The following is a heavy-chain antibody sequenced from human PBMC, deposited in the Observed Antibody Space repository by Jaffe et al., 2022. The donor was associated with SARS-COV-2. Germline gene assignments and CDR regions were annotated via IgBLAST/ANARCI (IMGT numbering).Heavy chain of an antibody. CDR3: ARLRVLRGVLGRDPARKDYYAMDI. CDR2: IDPSDSDT. V-gene: IGHV5-51*01. J-gene: IGHJ6*02. CDR1: EYSFTSHS. D-gene: IGHD3-10*01. Sequence: EVHLVQSGAEVKKPGESLRISCKASEYSFTSHSIGWVRQMPGKGLEWMGMIDPSDSDTSYSPSFRGQVTMSADRSISTAYLRWSNLKASDTAIYYCARLRVLRGVLGRDPARKDYYAMDIWGQGTTVTVSS.